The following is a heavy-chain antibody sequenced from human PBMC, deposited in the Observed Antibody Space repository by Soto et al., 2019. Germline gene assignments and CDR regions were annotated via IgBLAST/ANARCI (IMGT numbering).Heavy chain of an antibody. J-gene: IGHJ4*02. CDR1: GYSISSGYY. D-gene: IGHD1-26*01. V-gene: IGHV4-38-2*01. CDR2: IYHSGST. Sequence: LSLTCAVSGYSISSGYYWGWIRQPPGKGLEWIGSIYHSGSTYYNPSLKSRVTISVDTSKNQFSLKLSSVTAADTAVYYCARSSGSSTPFDYWGQGTLVTVSS. CDR3: ARSSGSSTPFDY.